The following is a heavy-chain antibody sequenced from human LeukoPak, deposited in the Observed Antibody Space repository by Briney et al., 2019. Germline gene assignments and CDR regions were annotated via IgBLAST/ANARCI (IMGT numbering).Heavy chain of an antibody. CDR2: ISGSGGST. V-gene: IGHV3-23*01. Sequence: GGSLRLSCTASGFTFSSYAMSWVRQAPGKGLEWVSGISGSGGSTYYADSLKGRFTISRDNSKNTLYLQMNSLRAEDTAVYYCAKAPADYCSSTSSSDGWGKGTPVTVSS. CDR3: AKAPADYCSSTSSSDG. D-gene: IGHD2-2*01. J-gene: IGHJ6*03. CDR1: GFTFSSYA.